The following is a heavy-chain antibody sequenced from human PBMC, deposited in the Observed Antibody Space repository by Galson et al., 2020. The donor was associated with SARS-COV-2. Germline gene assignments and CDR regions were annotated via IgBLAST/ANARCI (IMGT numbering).Heavy chain of an antibody. D-gene: IGHD4-17*01. CDR2: ISWNSGSI. J-gene: IGHJ4*02. CDR1: GFTFDDYA. Sequence: GGSLRLSCAASGFTFDDYAMHWVRQAPGKGLEWVSGISWNSGSIGYADSVKGRFTISRDNAKNSLYLQMNSLRAEDTALYYCAKAGDLGYGDLGNYWGQGTLVTVSS. V-gene: IGHV3-9*01. CDR3: AKAGDLGYGDLGNY.